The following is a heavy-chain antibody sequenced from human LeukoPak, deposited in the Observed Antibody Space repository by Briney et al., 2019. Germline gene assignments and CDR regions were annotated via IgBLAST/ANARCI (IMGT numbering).Heavy chain of an antibody. J-gene: IGHJ4*02. D-gene: IGHD2-2*01. CDR3: ARDRWDIAVVPAPESDY. CDR1: GFTFSSYW. CDR2: IKQDGSEK. Sequence: GGSLRLSCAASGFTFSSYWMSWLRQAPGKALEYVANIKQDGSEKYYVDSVKGRFTISRDNGKNSLYLQMNSLRAEDTAVYYCARDRWDIAVVPAPESDYWGQGTLVTASS. V-gene: IGHV3-7*01.